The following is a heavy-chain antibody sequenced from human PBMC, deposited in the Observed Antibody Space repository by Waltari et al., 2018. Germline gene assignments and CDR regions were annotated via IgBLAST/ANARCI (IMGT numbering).Heavy chain of an antibody. CDR2: IYYSGST. J-gene: IGHJ3*02. CDR3: ARPTHSRHGAYAFDI. D-gene: IGHD3-10*01. Sequence: QVQLQESGPGLVKPSQTLSLTCTVPGGSISSGGYYWSWIRQHPGKGLEWIGYIYYSGSTYYNPSLKSRVTISVDTSKNQFSLKLSSVTAADTAVYYCARPTHSRHGAYAFDIWGQGTMVTVSS. CDR1: GGSISSGGYY. V-gene: IGHV4-31*03.